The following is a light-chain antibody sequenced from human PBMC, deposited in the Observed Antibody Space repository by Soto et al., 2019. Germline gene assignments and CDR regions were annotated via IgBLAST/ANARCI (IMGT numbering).Light chain of an antibody. Sequence: EIVMTQSPATLSVSPEDRVTLSCRASQNVRRNIAWYQQKPGQAPSRLIFGAITRATGIPARFSGRGSGTEFTLTISSLQSEDSAIYYCQHYTVWPPWTFGQGTKV. CDR2: GAI. CDR3: QHYTVWPPWT. CDR1: QNVRRN. J-gene: IGKJ1*01. V-gene: IGKV3-15*01.